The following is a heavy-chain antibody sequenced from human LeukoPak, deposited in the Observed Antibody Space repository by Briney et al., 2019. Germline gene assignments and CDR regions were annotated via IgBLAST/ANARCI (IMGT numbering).Heavy chain of an antibody. V-gene: IGHV3-11*01. J-gene: IGHJ4*02. CDR2: ISSSGSTI. CDR3: ARDGSPEMATANFDY. CDR1: GFTFSDYY. Sequence: PGGSLRLSCAASGFTFSDYYMSWIRQAPGKGLEWVSYISSSGSTIYYADSVKGRFTISRDNAKNSLYLQMNSPRAEDTAVYYCARDGSPEMATANFDYWGQGTLVTVSS. D-gene: IGHD5-24*01.